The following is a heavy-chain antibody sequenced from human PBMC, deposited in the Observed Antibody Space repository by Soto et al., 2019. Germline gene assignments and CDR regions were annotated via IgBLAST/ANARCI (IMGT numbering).Heavy chain of an antibody. J-gene: IGHJ4*02. CDR2: ISSSSSYM. Sequence: EVQLVESGGGLVKPGGSLRLSCAASGFTFSNYGMNWVRQAPGKGLEWVSSISSSSSYMYYADSVKGRFTISRDNAKNSLYLQMNSLRAEDTAVYYCARECTSISCYGRHFDYWGQGTLVTVSS. D-gene: IGHD2-2*01. CDR3: ARECTSISCYGRHFDY. V-gene: IGHV3-21*01. CDR1: GFTFSNYG.